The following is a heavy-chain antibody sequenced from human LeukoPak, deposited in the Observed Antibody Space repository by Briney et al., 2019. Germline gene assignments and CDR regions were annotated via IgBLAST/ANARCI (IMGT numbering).Heavy chain of an antibody. V-gene: IGHV3-74*01. J-gene: IGHJ1*01. Sequence: GGSVRLSCAASGFTFYSYWMHWLPQAPGKGLVGVSRIKSDGRTNYAMYVMGRSTISRDNAKNTLSLQMNSRSAEDTGAYYFARAPSEIGGYCPQYFRPWGQGALVTVSS. D-gene: IGHD2-21*01. CDR1: GFTFYSYW. CDR3: ARAPSEIGGYCPQYFRP. CDR2: IKSDGRT.